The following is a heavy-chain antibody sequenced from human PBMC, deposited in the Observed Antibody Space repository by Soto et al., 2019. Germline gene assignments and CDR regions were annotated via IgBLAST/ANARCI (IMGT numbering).Heavy chain of an antibody. CDR1: GFTFSSYW. CDR2: INEDGSEK. CDR3: ARGSVSWRWLQSHQHGMDV. D-gene: IGHD5-12*01. J-gene: IGHJ6*02. V-gene: IGHV3-7*01. Sequence: PGGSLRLSCTASGFTFSSYWMNWVRQAPGKGLEWVANINEDGSEKYSVDSVKGRFSISRDNAKNSLYLQMNSLRAEDTAVYYCARGSVSWRWLQSHQHGMDVWGQGTTVTVYS.